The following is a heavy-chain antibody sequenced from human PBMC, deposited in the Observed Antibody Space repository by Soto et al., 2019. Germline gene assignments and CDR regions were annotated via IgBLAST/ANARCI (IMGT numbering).Heavy chain of an antibody. CDR1: GGSFSGYY. Sequence: QVQLQQWGAGLLKPSETLSLTCAVYGGSFSGYYWSWIRQPPGKGLEWIGEINHSGSTNYNPSLKSRVTISVDTSKNQFSLKLSSVTAADTAVYYCAIPHDSSGFDAFDIWGQGTMVTVSS. V-gene: IGHV4-34*01. D-gene: IGHD3-22*01. CDR2: INHSGST. CDR3: AIPHDSSGFDAFDI. J-gene: IGHJ3*02.